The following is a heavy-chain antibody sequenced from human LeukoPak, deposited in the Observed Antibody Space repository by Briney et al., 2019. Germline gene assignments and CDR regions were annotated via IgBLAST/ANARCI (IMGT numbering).Heavy chain of an antibody. CDR2: IYYSGST. Sequence: SETLSLTCTVSGGSISSSSYYWGWIRQPPGKGLEWIGSIYYSGSTYYNPSLKSRVTISVDTSKNQFSLKLSSVTAADTAVYYCARLKVATTSAHFDYWGQGTLVTVSS. CDR3: ARLKVATTSAHFDY. CDR1: GGSISSSSYY. V-gene: IGHV4-39*01. J-gene: IGHJ4*02. D-gene: IGHD5-24*01.